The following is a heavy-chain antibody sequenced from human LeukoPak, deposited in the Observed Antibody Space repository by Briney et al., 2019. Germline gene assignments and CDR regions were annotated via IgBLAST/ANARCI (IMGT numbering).Heavy chain of an antibody. CDR3: AKDLRSNGYCSRGSCYSDY. V-gene: IGHV3-23*01. D-gene: IGHD2-15*01. CDR1: GFTFSSYA. CDR2: ICGSGGST. J-gene: IGHJ4*02. Sequence: PGGSLRLSCAASGFTFSSYAMSWVPQAPGKGLEWVSAICGSGGSTYYADSVKGRFTISRDNSKNTLYLQMNSLRAEDTAVYYCAKDLRSNGYCSRGSCYSDYWGQGTLVTVSS.